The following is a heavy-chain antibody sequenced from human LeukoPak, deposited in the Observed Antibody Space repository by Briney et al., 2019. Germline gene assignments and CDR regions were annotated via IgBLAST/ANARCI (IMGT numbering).Heavy chain of an antibody. Sequence: SETLSLTCAVYGGSFSGYYWSWIRQPPGKGLEWIGEINHSGSTNYNPSLKSRVTISVDTSKNQFSLKLSSVTAADTAVYYCARMTIFRVVTRRGLDVWGKGTTVTVSS. V-gene: IGHV4-34*01. CDR1: GGSFSGYY. J-gene: IGHJ6*04. CDR2: INHSGST. D-gene: IGHD3-3*01. CDR3: ARMTIFRVVTRRGLDV.